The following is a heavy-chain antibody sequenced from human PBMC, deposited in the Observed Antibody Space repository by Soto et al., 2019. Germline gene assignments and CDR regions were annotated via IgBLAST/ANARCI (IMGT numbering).Heavy chain of an antibody. CDR1: AVSITRGNI. CDR3: ARLVYDTRLNYMYFDF. J-gene: IGHJ4*02. D-gene: IGHD3-10*01. V-gene: IGHV4-4*01. Sequence: GPPSLTCTVTAVSITRGNIWTCARQSPQRGLEYIGEIFHDGTANYYPSFERRVAMSVDTSRNQFSLKLTSVTAADTAVYFCARLVYDTRLNYMYFDFWGPGTLVTVSS. CDR2: IFHDGTA.